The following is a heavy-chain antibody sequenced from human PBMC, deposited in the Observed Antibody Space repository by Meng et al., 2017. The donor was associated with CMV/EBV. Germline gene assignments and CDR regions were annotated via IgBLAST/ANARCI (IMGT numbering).Heavy chain of an antibody. CDR3: AREGGVATTDYYYYYGMDV. J-gene: IGHJ6*02. V-gene: IGHV3-48*03. Sequence: SLRLSCAASGFTFSSYEMNWVRQAPGKGLEWVSYISSSGSTIYYADSVKGRFTISRDNAKNSLYLQMNSLRAEDTAVYYCAREGGVATTDYYYYYGMDVWGQGTTVTVSS. CDR1: GFTFSSYE. CDR2: ISSSGSTI. D-gene: IGHD5-12*01.